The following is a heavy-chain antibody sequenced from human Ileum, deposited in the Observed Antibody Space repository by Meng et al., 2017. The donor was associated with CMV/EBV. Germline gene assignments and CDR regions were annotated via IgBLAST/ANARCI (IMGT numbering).Heavy chain of an antibody. J-gene: IGHJ4*02. Sequence: LTCTVSGGSVNSRTWWSWVRQPPGKGLEWIREVYDGGTITYNPSLRNRFIISVDKSKNQFSLRLNSVSAADTAIYYCAHNGRYCLQYWGQGILVTVSS. V-gene: IGHV4-4*02. D-gene: IGHD2-21*02. CDR1: GGSVNSRTW. CDR2: VYDGGTI. CDR3: AHNGRYCLQY.